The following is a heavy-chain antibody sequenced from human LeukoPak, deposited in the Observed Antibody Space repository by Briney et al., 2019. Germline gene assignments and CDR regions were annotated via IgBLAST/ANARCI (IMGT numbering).Heavy chain of an antibody. V-gene: IGHV3-30*04. D-gene: IGHD1-14*01. CDR2: ISYDGNKK. CDR1: GFTFSSYA. CDR3: ARVNSWTEEPDTGFDY. J-gene: IGHJ4*02. Sequence: GRSLRLSCAASGFTFSSYAVHWVRQAPGKGLEWVAVISYDGNKKYYADSVKGRFTISRDNPKNTLYLQMNSLRAEDTAVYYCARVNSWTEEPDTGFDYWGQGTLVTVSS.